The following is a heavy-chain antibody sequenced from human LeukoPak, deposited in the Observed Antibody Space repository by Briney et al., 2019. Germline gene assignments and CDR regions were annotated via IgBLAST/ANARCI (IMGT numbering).Heavy chain of an antibody. CDR2: INPNSGGT. D-gene: IGHD6-13*01. CDR1: GGTLSSYA. Sequence: ASVKVSCKASGGTLSSYAISWVRQAPGQGLEWMGWINPNSGGTNYAQKFQGRVTMTRDTSISTAYMELSRLRSDDTAVYYCARSAESSSWVEFDYWGQGTLVTVSS. J-gene: IGHJ4*02. CDR3: ARSAESSSWVEFDY. V-gene: IGHV1-2*02.